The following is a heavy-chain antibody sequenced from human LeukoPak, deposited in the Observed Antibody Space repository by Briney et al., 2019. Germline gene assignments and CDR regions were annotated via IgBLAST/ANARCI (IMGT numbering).Heavy chain of an antibody. J-gene: IGHJ4*02. CDR2: IYSEGPT. Sequence: GGSLRLSCAASGFTFSSNYMSWVRQAPGKGLEWVSVIYSEGPTYYADFVKGRFTISRDNSWNTLYLQMNSLRGEDTAVYYCVGGRDGYKQGDHWGEGTLVTVSS. CDR1: GFTFSSNY. D-gene: IGHD5-24*01. V-gene: IGHV3-66*01. CDR3: VGGRDGYKQGDH.